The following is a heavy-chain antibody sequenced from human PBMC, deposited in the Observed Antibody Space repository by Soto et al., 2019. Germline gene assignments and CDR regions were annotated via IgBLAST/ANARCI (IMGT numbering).Heavy chain of an antibody. CDR1: GDSISSGNNY. V-gene: IGHV4-30-4*01. D-gene: IGHD3-10*01. CDR2: IFYSGTA. J-gene: IGHJ5*02. Sequence: KPSETLSLTCTVSGDSISSGNNYWSWIRQPPGKGLEGIGYIFYSGTAYYNPSLKSRLTISVDTSKNQFSLKLSSVTAADTAVYYCARTDYGTAYFDPWGQGSLVTVSS. CDR3: ARTDYGTAYFDP.